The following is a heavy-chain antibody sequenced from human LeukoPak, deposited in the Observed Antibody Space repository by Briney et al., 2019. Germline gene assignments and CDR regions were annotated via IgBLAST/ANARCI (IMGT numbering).Heavy chain of an antibody. CDR1: GFTFSSYA. V-gene: IGHV3-23*01. D-gene: IGHD3-3*01. Sequence: GGSLRLSCAASGFTFSSYAMSWVRQAPGKGLEWVSAISGSGGSTYYADSVKGRFTISRDNSKNTLYLQMNSLRAEDTAVYYCAKKGTIFGVVMGLDYWGQGTLVTVSS. J-gene: IGHJ4*02. CDR3: AKKGTIFGVVMGLDY. CDR2: ISGSGGST.